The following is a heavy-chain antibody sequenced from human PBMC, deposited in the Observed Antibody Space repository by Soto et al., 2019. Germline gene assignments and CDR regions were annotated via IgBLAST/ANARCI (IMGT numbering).Heavy chain of an antibody. CDR2: IYHSGST. J-gene: IGHJ4*02. Sequence: PSETLSLTCAVSGGSISSGGYSWSWIRQPPGKGLEWIGYIYHSGSTYYNPSLKSRVTISVDTSKNQFSLKLSSVTAADTAVYYCARWEDFYCSGGSCYGAYSDYWGQGTLVTVSS. CDR3: ARWEDFYCSGGSCYGAYSDY. D-gene: IGHD2-15*01. V-gene: IGHV4-30-2*01. CDR1: GGSISSGGYS.